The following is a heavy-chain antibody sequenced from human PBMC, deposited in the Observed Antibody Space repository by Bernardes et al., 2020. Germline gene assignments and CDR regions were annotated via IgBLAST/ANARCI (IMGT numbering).Heavy chain of an antibody. Sequence: SETLSLTCTVSGGSISSYYWSWIRQPPGKGLEWIGYIYYSGSTNYNPSLKSRVTISVDTSKNQFSLKLSSVTAADTAVYYCARSWTGGSCYLGEWCAFDIWGQGTMVTVSS. CDR3: ARSWTGGSCYLGEWCAFDI. J-gene: IGHJ3*02. D-gene: IGHD2-15*01. CDR2: IYYSGST. CDR1: GGSISSYY. V-gene: IGHV4-59*01.